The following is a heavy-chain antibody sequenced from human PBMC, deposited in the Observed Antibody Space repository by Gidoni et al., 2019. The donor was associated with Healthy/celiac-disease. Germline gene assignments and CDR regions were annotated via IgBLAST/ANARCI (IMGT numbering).Heavy chain of an antibody. CDR2: ISSSGSTI. V-gene: IGHV3-48*03. CDR1: GFTFRSYE. Sequence: EVQLVESGGGLVQPGGSLRLSCAASGFTFRSYEMTWVRQAPGKGLEWVSYISSSGSTIYYADSVKGRFTISRDNAKNSLYLQMNSLRAEDTAVYYCARDSSGYGDYPAPWYYGMDVWGQGTTVTVSS. D-gene: IGHD4-17*01. CDR3: ARDSSGYGDYPAPWYYGMDV. J-gene: IGHJ6*02.